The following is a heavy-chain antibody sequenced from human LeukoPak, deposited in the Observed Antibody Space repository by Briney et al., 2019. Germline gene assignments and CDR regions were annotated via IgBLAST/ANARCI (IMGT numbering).Heavy chain of an antibody. V-gene: IGHV3-11*06. CDR3: ARDREYYYDSSGYREIDY. J-gene: IGHJ4*02. CDR2: ISSSSSYT. CDR1: GFTFSDYY. Sequence: GGSLRLSCAASGFTFSDYYMSWIRQAPGKGLERVSYISSSSSYTNHADSVKGRFTISRDNAKNSLYLQMNSLRAEDTAVYYCARDREYYYDSSGYREIDYWGQGTLVTVS. D-gene: IGHD3-22*01.